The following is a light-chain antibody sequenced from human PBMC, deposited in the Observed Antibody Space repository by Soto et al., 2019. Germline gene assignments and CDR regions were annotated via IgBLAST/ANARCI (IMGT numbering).Light chain of an antibody. J-gene: IGLJ3*02. V-gene: IGLV1-40*01. CDR3: QSYDSSLSGWV. CDR2: GNS. CDR1: SSNIGAGYD. Sequence: QSVLTQPPSVSGAPGQRVTISCTGSSSNIGAGYDVHWYQQLPGTAPKLLIYGNSNRPSGVPDRFSGSKSGTSASLASTGIRAEDEADYYCQSYDSSLSGWVFGGGTKLTV.